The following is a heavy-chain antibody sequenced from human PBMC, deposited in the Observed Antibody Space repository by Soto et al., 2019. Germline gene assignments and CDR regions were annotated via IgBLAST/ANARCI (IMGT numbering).Heavy chain of an antibody. CDR3: ARARKFRSFHSGLDV. D-gene: IGHD2-15*01. V-gene: IGHV1-69*01. Sequence: QVRLVQSGAEVKKPGSSVKVSCKASGGTFRSYAISWLRQAPGQGLEWMGGIIPLFVPPNYAQLFLGRVTITADESTSTAYMDLSNLRSDDTAVYFCARARKFRSFHSGLDVWGQGTTVTVSS. CDR1: GGTFRSYA. J-gene: IGHJ6*02. CDR2: IIPLFVPP.